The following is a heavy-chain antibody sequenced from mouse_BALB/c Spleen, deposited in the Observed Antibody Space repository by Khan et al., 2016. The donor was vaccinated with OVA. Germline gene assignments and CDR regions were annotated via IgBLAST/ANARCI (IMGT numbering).Heavy chain of an antibody. CDR1: GYTFTSYY. CDR3: ARDDYFVGDAMGY. Sequence: QVQLQQSGPELVKPGASVRISCKASGYTFTSYYIHWVKQRPGQGLEWIGWIYLGNVNTKYNEKFKSKATLTADKSTSTAFMQLSTLTSEDSAVYFCARDDYFVGDAMGYWGQGTSVTVSA. J-gene: IGHJ4*01. D-gene: IGHD2-4*01. CDR2: IYLGNVNT. V-gene: IGHV1S56*01.